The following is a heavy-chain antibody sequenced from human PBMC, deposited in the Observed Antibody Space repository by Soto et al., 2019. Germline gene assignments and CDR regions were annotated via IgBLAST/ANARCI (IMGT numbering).Heavy chain of an antibody. D-gene: IGHD3-22*01. V-gene: IGHV1-18*01. J-gene: IGHJ4*02. CDR2: ISPYNGNT. CDR1: GCSFMRYG. Sequence: QVQLVQSGGGVKKPGASVKVSCKTSGCSFMRYGITWVRQAPGQGPEWMGWISPYNGNTNVGQKFQDRVTVTMDTSTSTAYMELRSLRSDDTAVYYCARDYYHSGAYFFDYWGQGALVTVSS. CDR3: ARDYYHSGAYFFDY.